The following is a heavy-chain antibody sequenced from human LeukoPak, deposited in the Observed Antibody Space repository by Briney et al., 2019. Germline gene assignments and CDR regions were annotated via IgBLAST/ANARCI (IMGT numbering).Heavy chain of an antibody. V-gene: IGHV3-48*03. D-gene: IGHD2-15*01. J-gene: IGHJ3*02. CDR2: ISDSGDTI. CDR1: GFTFSTYE. Sequence: GGSLRLSCAASGFTFSTYEMIWVRQALGKGLEWVSYISDSGDTIFYADSVKGRFSISRDKSKNTLYLQMNSLRAEDTALYYCAREMYCSGGSCYGDAFDIWGQGTMVTVSS. CDR3: AREMYCSGGSCYGDAFDI.